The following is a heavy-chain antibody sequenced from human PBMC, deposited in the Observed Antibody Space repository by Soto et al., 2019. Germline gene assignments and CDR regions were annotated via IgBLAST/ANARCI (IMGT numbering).Heavy chain of an antibody. Sequence: GGSLRLSCAASGFTFSSYSMNWVRQAPGKGLEWVSSISSSSSYIYYADSVKGRFTISRDNAKNSLYLQMNSLRAEDTAVYYCARDRSEGAPPRIYYYYMDVWGKGTTVTVSS. V-gene: IGHV3-21*01. CDR3: ARDRSEGAPPRIYYYYMDV. D-gene: IGHD3-16*01. CDR2: ISSSSSYI. CDR1: GFTFSSYS. J-gene: IGHJ6*03.